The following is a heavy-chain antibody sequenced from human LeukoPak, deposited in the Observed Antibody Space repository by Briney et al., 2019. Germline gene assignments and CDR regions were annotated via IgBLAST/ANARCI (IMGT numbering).Heavy chain of an antibody. V-gene: IGHV4-59*01. D-gene: IGHD3-3*01. CDR3: ARATFWSGALVYYFDY. CDR2: IYYSGSN. Sequence: PSEPLSLTCTVSVGSFSSYYWSWIRQPPGKGLDWIGYIYYSGSNNYNPSLKSRVTISVDTSKNQFSLKLSSVTAADTAVYYCARATFWSGALVYYFDYWGQGTLVTVSS. CDR1: VGSFSSYY. J-gene: IGHJ4*02.